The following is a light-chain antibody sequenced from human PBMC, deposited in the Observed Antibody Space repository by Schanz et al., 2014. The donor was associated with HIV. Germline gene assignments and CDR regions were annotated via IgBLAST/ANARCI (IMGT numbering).Light chain of an antibody. CDR2: EVI. CDR3: SSFTYTSTPVV. V-gene: IGLV2-11*01. Sequence: QSALTQPRSVSGSPGQSVTISCTGTSSDVGGYNYVSWYQEHPGKAPKLMIYEVIKRPSGVPDRFSGSKSGSTASLTVSGLQPEDEADYYCSSFTYTSTPVVFGGGTKLTVL. J-gene: IGLJ2*01. CDR1: SSDVGGYNY.